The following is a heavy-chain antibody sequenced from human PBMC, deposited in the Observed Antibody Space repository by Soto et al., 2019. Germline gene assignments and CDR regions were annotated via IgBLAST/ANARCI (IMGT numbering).Heavy chain of an antibody. CDR1: GGSISSYY. V-gene: IGHV4-59*01. J-gene: IGHJ4*02. CDR2: IYYSGST. Sequence: SETLSLTCTVSGGSISSYYWSWIRQPPGKGLEWIGYIYYSGSTNYNPSLKSRVTISVDTSKNQFSLKLSSVTAADTAVYYCARAKVIQFGGVTEFDYWGQGTLVTVSS. D-gene: IGHD3-16*01. CDR3: ARAKVIQFGGVTEFDY.